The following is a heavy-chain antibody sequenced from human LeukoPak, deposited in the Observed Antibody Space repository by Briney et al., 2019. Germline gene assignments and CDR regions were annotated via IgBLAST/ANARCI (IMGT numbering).Heavy chain of an antibody. J-gene: IGHJ4*02. CDR2: INPNSGGT. CDR3: ARTRGIQLWSLDY. D-gene: IGHD5-18*01. CDR1: GYTFTGYY. V-gene: IGHV1-2*06. Sequence: GASVKVSCKASGYTFTGYYMHWVRQAPGQGLEWMGRINPNSGGTNYAQKFQGRVTMTRDTSISTAYMELSRLRSDDTAVYYCARTRGIQLWSLDYWGQGTLVTVSS.